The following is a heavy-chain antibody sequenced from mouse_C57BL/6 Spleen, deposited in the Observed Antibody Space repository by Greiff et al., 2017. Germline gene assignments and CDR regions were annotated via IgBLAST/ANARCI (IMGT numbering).Heavy chain of an antibody. CDR1: GFTFTDYY. Sequence: EVQRVESGGGLVQPGGSLSLSCAASGFTFTDYYMSWVRQPPGKALEWLGFIRNKANGYTTEYSASVKGRFTISRDNSQSILYLQMNALRAEDSATYYGARSPQLGQDAMDYWGQGTSVTVSS. CDR2: IRNKANGYTT. J-gene: IGHJ4*01. CDR3: ARSPQLGQDAMDY. V-gene: IGHV7-3*01. D-gene: IGHD4-1*02.